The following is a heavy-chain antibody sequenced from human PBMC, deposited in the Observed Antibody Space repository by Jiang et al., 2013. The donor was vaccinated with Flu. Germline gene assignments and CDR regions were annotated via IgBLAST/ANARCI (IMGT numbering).Heavy chain of an antibody. CDR2: MNPNSGNT. CDR1: GYTFTSYD. V-gene: IGHV1-8*01. CDR3: ARAKGYCTNGVRYYNWFDP. Sequence: SGAEVKKPGASVKVSCKASGYTFTSYDINWVRQATGQGLEWMGWMNPNSGNTGYAQKFQGRVTMTRNTSIGTAYMELSSLRSEDTAVYYCARAKGYCTNGVRYYNWFDPWGQGTLVTVSS. J-gene: IGHJ5*02. D-gene: IGHD2-8*01.